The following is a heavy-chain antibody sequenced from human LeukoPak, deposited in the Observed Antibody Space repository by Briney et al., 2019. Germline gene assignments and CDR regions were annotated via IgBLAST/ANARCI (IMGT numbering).Heavy chain of an antibody. CDR2: IYYSGST. CDR1: GGSISSYY. Sequence: SETLSLTCTVSGGSISSYYWSWIRQPPGKGLEWIGYIYYSGSTNYNPSLKSRVTTSVDTSKNQFSLKLSSVTAADTAVYYCARHVANIAAAGIGFDPWGLGTMVTVSS. CDR3: ARHVANIAAAGIGFDP. V-gene: IGHV4-59*08. D-gene: IGHD6-13*01. J-gene: IGHJ3*01.